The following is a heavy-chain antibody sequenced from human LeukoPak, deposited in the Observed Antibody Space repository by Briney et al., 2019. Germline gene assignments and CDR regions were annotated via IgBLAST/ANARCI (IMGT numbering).Heavy chain of an antibody. J-gene: IGHJ4*02. CDR2: ISSSGSDT. CDR3: ASKTGKTGTYN. CDR1: GFIFSGSV. D-gene: IGHD1-1*01. V-gene: IGHV3-23*01. Sequence: GGSLRLSCAASGFIFSGSVTIWARQAPGKGLDWVSSISSSGSDTFYADSVKGRCAISRDNSKNTLFLQLNSLRAEDTAIYHCASKTGKTGTYNWGQGILVTVSS.